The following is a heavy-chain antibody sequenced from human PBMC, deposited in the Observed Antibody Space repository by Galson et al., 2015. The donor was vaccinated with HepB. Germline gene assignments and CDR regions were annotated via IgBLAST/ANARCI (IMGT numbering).Heavy chain of an antibody. J-gene: IGHJ3*01. CDR1: GDSVSSDRAA. Sequence: CAISGDSVSSDRAAWTWLRQSPSRGLEWLGRTYFRSKWSYDYAVSVRGRMTVNPDTPKNQFSLQVHSVTPEDTAVYYCARDQRLGELWLKSLAFDVWGQGTVVTVSS. D-gene: IGHD3-16*01. CDR3: ARDQRLGELWLKSLAFDV. CDR2: TYFRSKWSY. V-gene: IGHV6-1*01.